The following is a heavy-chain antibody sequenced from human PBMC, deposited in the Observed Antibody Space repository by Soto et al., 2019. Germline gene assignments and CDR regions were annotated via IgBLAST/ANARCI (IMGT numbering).Heavy chain of an antibody. V-gene: IGHV3-15*07. CDR2: IKSKTDGGTT. CDR1: CFTFSNAW. Sequence: GGSLRLSCAASCFTFSNAWMNWVRQAPGKGLEWVGRIKSKTDGGTTDYAAPVKGRFTISRDDSKNTLYLQMNSLKTEDTAVYYCTTEPDSSSSYGHDYWGQGTLVTVSS. D-gene: IGHD6-6*01. CDR3: TTEPDSSSSYGHDY. J-gene: IGHJ4*02.